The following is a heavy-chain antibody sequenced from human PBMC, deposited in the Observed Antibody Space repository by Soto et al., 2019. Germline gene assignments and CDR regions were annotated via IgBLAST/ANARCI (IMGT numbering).Heavy chain of an antibody. V-gene: IGHV4-59*02. D-gene: IGHD2-8*02. Sequence: QIQLQVSGPGLVKPSETLSLTCTVSGASVSTGYWSWIRQAQGKGLEWIGFMYFGGRFNYNPSLSSRATISVETSENQFSMKLTSVTAAYTAVYYCARSYDDSTGFAVDPWGQGTLVTVSS. J-gene: IGHJ5*02. CDR2: MYFGGRF. CDR3: ARSYDDSTGFAVDP. CDR1: GASVSTGY.